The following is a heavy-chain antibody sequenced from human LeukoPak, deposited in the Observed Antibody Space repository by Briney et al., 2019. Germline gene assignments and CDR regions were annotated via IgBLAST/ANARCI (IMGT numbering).Heavy chain of an antibody. CDR2: IWYDGSNV. D-gene: IGHD5-12*01. Sequence: GGSLRLSCAASGFTFSSYGMHWVRQAPGKGLEGVAVIWYDGSNVYHADSVKGRFTISRDNSKNTLYLQMNSLRAEDTAVYYCARDESQYSGYDLDYWGQGTLVTASS. V-gene: IGHV3-33*01. CDR3: ARDESQYSGYDLDY. J-gene: IGHJ4*02. CDR1: GFTFSSYG.